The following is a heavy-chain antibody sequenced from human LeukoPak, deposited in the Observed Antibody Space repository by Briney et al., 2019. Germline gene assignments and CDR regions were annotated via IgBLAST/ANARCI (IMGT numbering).Heavy chain of an antibody. Sequence: ASVKVSCKASGYTFTSYDINWVRQATGQGLEWMGWMNPNSGNTGYAQKFQGRVTMTRNTSISTAYMELSSLRSEDTAVYYCARALLTDARVSGIAAAGTGYWGQGTLVTVSS. D-gene: IGHD6-13*01. CDR1: GYTFTSYD. V-gene: IGHV1-8*01. J-gene: IGHJ4*02. CDR3: ARALLTDARVSGIAAAGTGY. CDR2: MNPNSGNT.